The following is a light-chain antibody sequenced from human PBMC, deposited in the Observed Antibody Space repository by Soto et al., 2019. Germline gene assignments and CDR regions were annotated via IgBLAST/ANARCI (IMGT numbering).Light chain of an antibody. CDR3: QQHGNSRYT. J-gene: IGKJ2*01. CDR1: QSVSSSY. CDR2: GAS. Sequence: EIGMTQSPGTLSLSPGERATLSCRASQSVSSSYLAWYQQKPGQAPRLLMYGASSRAKGIPDRFSGSGSGTDFTLTIRRLEPEDCAVYFWQQHGNSRYTFGQGTKLEIK. V-gene: IGKV3-20*01.